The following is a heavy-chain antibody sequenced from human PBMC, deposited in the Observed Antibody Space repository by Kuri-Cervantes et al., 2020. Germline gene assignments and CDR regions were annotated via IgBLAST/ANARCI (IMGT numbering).Heavy chain of an antibody. V-gene: IGHV3-30*18. CDR2: ISYDGSNK. CDR1: GFTFSSYG. D-gene: IGHD3-22*01. J-gene: IGHJ4*02. Sequence: GESLKISCAASGFTFSSYGMHWVRQAPGKGLEWVAVISYDGSNKYYADSVKGRFTISRDNSKNTLYLQMNSLRAEDTAVYYCAKDLMIVVEYYFDYWGQGTLVTVSS. CDR3: AKDLMIVVEYYFDY.